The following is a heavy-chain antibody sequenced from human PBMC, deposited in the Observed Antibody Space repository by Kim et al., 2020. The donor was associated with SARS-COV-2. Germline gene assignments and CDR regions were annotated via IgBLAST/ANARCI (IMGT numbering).Heavy chain of an antibody. V-gene: IGHV3-15*01. CDR2: IKSKTDGGTT. CDR1: GFSFNNAW. J-gene: IGHJ4*02. D-gene: IGHD5-12*01. Sequence: GGSLRLSCAASGFSFNNAWMNWVRQAPGKGLEWVGRIKSKTDGGTTDYAAPVKGRFTISRDDSKNTLYLQMNSLRTEDTAVYYCTTDQGVPSGGWTCWGQGALVTVSS. CDR3: TTDQGVPSGGWTC.